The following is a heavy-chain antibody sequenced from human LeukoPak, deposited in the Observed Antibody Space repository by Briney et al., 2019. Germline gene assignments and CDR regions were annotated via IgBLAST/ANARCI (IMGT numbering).Heavy chain of an antibody. CDR1: GGSINSSSYY. Sequence: SETLSLTCTVSGGSINSSSYYWGWIRQPPGKGLEWIGSIYYSGSTYYNPSLKSRVTISVDTSKNQFSLKLSSVTAADTAVYYCARVRERLDYWGQGTLVTVSS. V-gene: IGHV4-39*07. CDR3: ARVRERLDY. D-gene: IGHD1-26*01. J-gene: IGHJ4*02. CDR2: IYYSGST.